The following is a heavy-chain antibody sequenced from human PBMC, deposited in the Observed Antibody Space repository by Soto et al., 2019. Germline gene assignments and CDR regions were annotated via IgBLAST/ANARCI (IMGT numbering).Heavy chain of an antibody. D-gene: IGHD3-10*01. Sequence: QVQLVQSGAEVKKTGSSVKVSCKASGGTFSSYAINWVRQAPGQGLEWMGGIIRIFGTTDYAQRFQGRVTITAHESTSTAYMELSSLRSEDTAVYYCARQGSNEYYYYGMDGWGQGTTVTVSS. V-gene: IGHV1-69*12. CDR1: GGTFSSYA. CDR2: IIRIFGTT. CDR3: ARQGSNEYYYYGMDG. J-gene: IGHJ6*02.